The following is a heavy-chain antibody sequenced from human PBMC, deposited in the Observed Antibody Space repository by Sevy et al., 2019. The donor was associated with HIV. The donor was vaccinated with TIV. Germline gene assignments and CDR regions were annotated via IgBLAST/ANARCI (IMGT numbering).Heavy chain of an antibody. CDR2: IYYSGST. J-gene: IGHJ4*02. Sequence: SETLSLTRTVSGGSISSYHWSWIRQPPGKGLEWIGYIYYSGSTNYNPSLKSRVTISIGTSKNHFSLKLSSVTAADTAVYYCARFSWGSRLHHGIFDYWGQGTLVTVSS. CDR1: GGSISSYH. V-gene: IGHV4-59*01. CDR3: ARFSWGSRLHHGIFDY. D-gene: IGHD2-2*01.